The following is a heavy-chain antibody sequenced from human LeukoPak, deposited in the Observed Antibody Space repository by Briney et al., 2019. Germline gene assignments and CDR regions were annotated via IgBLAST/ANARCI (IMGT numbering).Heavy chain of an antibody. J-gene: IGHJ5*02. CDR1: GGSISSYY. D-gene: IGHD2-2*01. V-gene: IGHV4-4*07. CDR2: IYTSGST. CDR3: ARFIGYQLLGWFDP. Sequence: SETLSLTCTVSGGSISSYYWSWIRQPAGKGLEWIGRIYTSGSTNYNPSLKSRVTMSVDTSRNQFSLKLSSVTAADTAVYYCARFIGYQLLGWFDPWGQGTLVTVSS.